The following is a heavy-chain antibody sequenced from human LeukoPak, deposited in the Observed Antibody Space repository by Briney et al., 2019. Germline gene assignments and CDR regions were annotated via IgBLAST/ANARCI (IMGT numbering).Heavy chain of an antibody. CDR3: VGYTHFPD. Sequence: PSETLSLTCTVSGGSITNSAWNWIRQSPGKGLEWIGCSSHTGTTNYNPSLKSRVTISADTSKNQFSLNLGSVTAADTAVYYCVGYTHFPDWGQGTLVTVSS. J-gene: IGHJ4*02. V-gene: IGHV4-59*12. CDR2: SSHTGTT. CDR1: GGSITNSA. D-gene: IGHD2/OR15-2a*01.